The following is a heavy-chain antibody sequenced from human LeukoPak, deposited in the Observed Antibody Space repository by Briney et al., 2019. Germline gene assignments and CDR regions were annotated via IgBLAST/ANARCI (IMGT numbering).Heavy chain of an antibody. Sequence: SETLSLTCTVSGGSISYYYWSWIRQPPGKGLELIGYIYYSGSTNYNPSLKSRVTISVDTSKNQFSLKLSSVTAADTAVYYCARAGRVDSSGYYPDYWGQRTLVTVSS. J-gene: IGHJ4*02. CDR3: ARAGRVDSSGYYPDY. CDR2: IYYSGST. V-gene: IGHV4-59*01. CDR1: GGSISYYY. D-gene: IGHD3-22*01.